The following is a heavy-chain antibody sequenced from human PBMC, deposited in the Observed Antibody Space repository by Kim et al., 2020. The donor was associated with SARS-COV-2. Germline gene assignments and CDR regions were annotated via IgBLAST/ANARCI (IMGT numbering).Heavy chain of an antibody. CDR1: RFTFSTSW. CDR2: ISSDGSST. J-gene: IGHJ2*01. D-gene: IGHD2-21*02. Sequence: GGSLRLSCAASRFTFSTSWMHWVRQGPGKGLLWVSRISSDGSSTDYADSVKGRFTMSRDNAKNTLYLHMNSLRADDTAVFYCATCLGGDCYSHHWYFDLWGRGTLVTVSS. CDR3: ATCLGGDCYSHHWYFDL. V-gene: IGHV3-74*01.